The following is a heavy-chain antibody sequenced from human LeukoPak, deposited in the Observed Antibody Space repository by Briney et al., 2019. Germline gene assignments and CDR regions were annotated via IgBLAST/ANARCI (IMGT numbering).Heavy chain of an antibody. CDR1: GYTFTSYG. J-gene: IGHJ4*02. CDR3: GRDYGSGSYYSWY. Sequence: ASVKVSCKASGYTFTSYGISWVRQAPGQGLEWMGWICAYNGNTNYAQNLQGRVTMTTDKSPSTAYMELRSRRSDDTAVYYWGRDYGSGSYYSWYWGQGTLVTVSS. V-gene: IGHV1-18*01. D-gene: IGHD3-10*01. CDR2: ICAYNGNT.